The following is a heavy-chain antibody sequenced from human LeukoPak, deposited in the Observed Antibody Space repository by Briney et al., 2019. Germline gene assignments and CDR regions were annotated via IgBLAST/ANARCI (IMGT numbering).Heavy chain of an antibody. Sequence: GGSLRLSCEASAFIFSGHWLNWVRQTPGKGLEWVASIKEDGSERQYVDSVKGRFSISRDNAKNSLYLQMNSLRAEDTAVYYCANLWSADYWGQGTLVTVSS. V-gene: IGHV3-7*03. J-gene: IGHJ4*02. CDR3: ANLWSADY. D-gene: IGHD3-10*01. CDR1: AFIFSGHW. CDR2: IKEDGSER.